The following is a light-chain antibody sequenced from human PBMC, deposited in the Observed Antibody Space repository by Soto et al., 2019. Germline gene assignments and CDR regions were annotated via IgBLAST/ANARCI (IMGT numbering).Light chain of an antibody. Sequence: QSVLTQPPSVSAAPGQKVTISCSGSSSNIGNNYVSWYQQLPGTAPKLLIYENNKRPSGIPDRFSGSKSGTSATLGITGLQTGDEADYYCGTWDSSLSAGPYVFGTRTKLTVL. CDR2: ENN. CDR3: GTWDSSLSAGPYV. J-gene: IGLJ1*01. V-gene: IGLV1-51*02. CDR1: SSNIGNNY.